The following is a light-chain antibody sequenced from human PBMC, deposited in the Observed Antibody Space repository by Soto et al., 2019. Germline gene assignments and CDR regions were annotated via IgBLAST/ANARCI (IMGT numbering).Light chain of an antibody. CDR3: SSYTTTWV. Sequence: QSALTQPASVSGSPGQSITISCTGTSSDIGAYNFVSWYQQHPGQAPKLIIYAVSNRPSGISNRFSASKSGNTASLTISGLQAEDEADYYCSSYTTTWVFGGGTKLTVL. J-gene: IGLJ3*02. CDR1: SSDIGAYNF. CDR2: AVS. V-gene: IGLV2-14*03.